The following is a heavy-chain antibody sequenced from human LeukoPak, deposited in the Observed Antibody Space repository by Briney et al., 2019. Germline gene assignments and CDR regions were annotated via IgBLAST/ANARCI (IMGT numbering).Heavy chain of an antibody. CDR3: ARHLLPGYYYGSGSYYIDY. J-gene: IGHJ4*02. CDR1: DGSISSSNYY. CDR2: IFYTGNT. D-gene: IGHD3-10*01. Sequence: PSETLFLTCTVSDGSISSSNYYWAWIRQPPGKGLEWIANIFYTGNTYYNPSLKSRVTISIDTSKNQFSLKLSSVTAADTAVYYCARHLLPGYYYGSGSYYIDYWGQGTLVTVSS. V-gene: IGHV4-39*01.